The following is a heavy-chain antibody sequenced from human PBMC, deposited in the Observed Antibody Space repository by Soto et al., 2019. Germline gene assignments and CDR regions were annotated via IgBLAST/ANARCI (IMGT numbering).Heavy chain of an antibody. CDR1: GFTFSSYA. CDR3: AKGTDIVVVPFDH. J-gene: IGHJ4*02. V-gene: IGHV3-23*01. Sequence: GGSLRLSCAASGFTFSSYAMSWVRQAPGKGLEWVSAISGSGGSTYHADSVKGRFTISRDNSKNTLYLQMNSLRAEDTAVYYCAKGTDIVVVPFDHWGQGTLVTVSS. CDR2: ISGSGGST. D-gene: IGHD2-2*01.